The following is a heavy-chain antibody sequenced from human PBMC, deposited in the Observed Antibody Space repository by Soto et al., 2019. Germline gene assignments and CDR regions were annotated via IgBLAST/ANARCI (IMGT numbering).Heavy chain of an antibody. D-gene: IGHD3-22*01. Sequence: EVQLLESGGGLVQPGGSLRLSCAASGFTFSSYAMSWVRQAPGKGLEWVSAISGSGGSTYYADSVKGRFNISRDNSKNTLYLQMNSLRAEDTAVYYCSKTLYYYDSSGYQWGQGTLVTVSS. V-gene: IGHV3-23*01. CDR1: GFTFSSYA. CDR2: ISGSGGST. J-gene: IGHJ4*02. CDR3: SKTLYYYDSSGYQ.